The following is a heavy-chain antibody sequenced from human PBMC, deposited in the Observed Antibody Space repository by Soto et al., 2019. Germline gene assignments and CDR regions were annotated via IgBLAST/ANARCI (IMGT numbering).Heavy chain of an antibody. Sequence: PSETLSLTCAVSGGSISGFYWSWIRQAPGKELEWLGYKYYSGNTNYNPPLTGRLTMSVDTSKNHFSLILTSVTAADTSVYYCARGFALAARGMDVWGQGTTVTVSS. J-gene: IGHJ6*02. CDR2: KYYSGNT. CDR3: ARGFALAARGMDV. D-gene: IGHD6-6*01. V-gene: IGHV4-59*01. CDR1: GGSISGFY.